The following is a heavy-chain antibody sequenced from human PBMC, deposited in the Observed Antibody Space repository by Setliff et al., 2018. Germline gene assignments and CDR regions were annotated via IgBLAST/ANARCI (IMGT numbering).Heavy chain of an antibody. CDR1: GGSINEYY. V-gene: IGHV4-4*07. CDR3: TRNFLGWLARF. CDR2: IYSDENT. D-gene: IGHD6-19*01. J-gene: IGHJ4*02. Sequence: KTSETLSLTCSVSGGSINEYYWSWFRQPAGKGLEWIGRIYSDENTDYNPSLKSRVTTSADTSKNQFSLKLKSVTAADTAVYYCTRNFLGWLARFWGRGTLVTVSS.